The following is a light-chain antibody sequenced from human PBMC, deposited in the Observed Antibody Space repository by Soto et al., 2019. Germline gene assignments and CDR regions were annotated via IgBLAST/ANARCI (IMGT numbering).Light chain of an antibody. Sequence: QSALAQPASVSGSPGQSITISCTGASGYVGTYSLVSWYQQHPGKAPKVVIYEGHKRPSGVPDRFSGSTSVNTASLTLSGLQTDDEADYYCCLYVGATTYVFGTGTKLTVL. CDR2: EGH. CDR3: CLYVGATTYV. V-gene: IGLV2-23*01. J-gene: IGLJ1*01. CDR1: SGYVGTYSL.